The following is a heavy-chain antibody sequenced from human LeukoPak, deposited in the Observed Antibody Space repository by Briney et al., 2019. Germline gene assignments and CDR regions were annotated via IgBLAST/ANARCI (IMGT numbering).Heavy chain of an antibody. CDR3: ARVSGSYSWPLFDY. CDR1: GYTFTGYY. J-gene: IGHJ4*02. V-gene: IGHV1-2*06. D-gene: IGHD1-26*01. Sequence: ASVKVSCKASGYTFTGYYMHWVRQAPGQGLEWMGRINPNSGGTNYAQKFQGRVTITRDTSASTAYMELSSLRSEDTAVYYCARVSGSYSWPLFDYWGQGTLVTVSS. CDR2: INPNSGGT.